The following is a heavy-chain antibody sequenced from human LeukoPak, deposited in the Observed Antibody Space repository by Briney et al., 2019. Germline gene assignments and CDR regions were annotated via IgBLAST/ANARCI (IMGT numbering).Heavy chain of an antibody. CDR3: ARDPVGGPTIFDY. CDR2: TYYRSKWYY. V-gene: IGHV6-1*01. Sequence: SQTLSLTCAISGDSVSSNSAAWNWIRQSPSRGLERLGRTYYRSKWYYDYAVAVKSRISINPDTSKNQFSLQLSSVTPEDTAVYYCARDPVGGPTIFDYWGQGTLVTVSS. D-gene: IGHD1-26*01. CDR1: GDSVSSNSAA. J-gene: IGHJ4*02.